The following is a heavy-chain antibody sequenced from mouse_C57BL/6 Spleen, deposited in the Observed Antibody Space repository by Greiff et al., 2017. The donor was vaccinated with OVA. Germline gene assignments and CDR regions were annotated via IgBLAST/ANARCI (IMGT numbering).Heavy chain of an antibody. Sequence: EVQLVESGGDLVKPGGSLKLSCAASGFTFSSYGMSWVRQTPDKRLEWVATISSGGSYTYYPDSVKGRFTISRDNAKNTLYLQMSSLKSEDTAMYYCARPLGGAMDYWGQGTSVTVSS. D-gene: IGHD6-1*01. V-gene: IGHV5-6*01. CDR2: ISSGGSYT. CDR3: ARPLGGAMDY. J-gene: IGHJ4*01. CDR1: GFTFSSYG.